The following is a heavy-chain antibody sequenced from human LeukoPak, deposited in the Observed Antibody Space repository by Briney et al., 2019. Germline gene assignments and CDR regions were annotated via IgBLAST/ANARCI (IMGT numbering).Heavy chain of an antibody. J-gene: IGHJ4*02. D-gene: IGHD3-10*01. V-gene: IGHV3-21*01. CDR1: GFTFSSYS. CDR3: ARGVRKVLKFIDF. CDR2: ISSTSLYL. Sequence: PGGSLRLSCEASGFTFSSYSMVWIRQAPGKGLEWVASISSTSLYLYYADSVQGRFIISRDNANSSVYLQMHSLRADGTAVYFCARGVRKVLKFIDFWGPGTMVTVSS.